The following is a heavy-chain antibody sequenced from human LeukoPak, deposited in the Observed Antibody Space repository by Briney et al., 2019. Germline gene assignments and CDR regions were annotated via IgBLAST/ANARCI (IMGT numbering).Heavy chain of an antibody. CDR1: GGSLSGYY. J-gene: IGHJ4*02. D-gene: IGHD3-22*01. Sequence: SETLSLTCAVYGGSLSGYYWSWIRQPPGKGLEWIGEINHSGSTNHNPSIKSRVTISVDTSKNQFSLKLSSVTAADTAVYYCARGHGYDSSGYYYYFDYWGQGALVTVSS. CDR2: INHSGST. V-gene: IGHV4-34*01. CDR3: ARGHGYDSSGYYYYFDY.